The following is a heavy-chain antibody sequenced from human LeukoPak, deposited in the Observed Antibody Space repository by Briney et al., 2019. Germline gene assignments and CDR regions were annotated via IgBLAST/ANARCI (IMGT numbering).Heavy chain of an antibody. V-gene: IGHV3-66*01. CDR3: ATRARPGYYYGMDA. D-gene: IGHD6-6*01. CDR2: IYSGGTT. CDR1: GLTVSNNL. J-gene: IGHJ6*02. Sequence: GGSLRLSCAASGLTVSNNLMSWARQAPGKGLEWVSIIYSGGTTYYGDSVKGRFTISRDNSKNTLYLQMNSLRAEDTAVYYCATRARPGYYYGMDAWGQGTTVTVSS.